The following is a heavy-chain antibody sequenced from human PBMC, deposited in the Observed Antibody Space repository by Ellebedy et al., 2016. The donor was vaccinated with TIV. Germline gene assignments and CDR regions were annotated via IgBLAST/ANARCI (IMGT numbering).Heavy chain of an antibody. CDR2: IGAYNGNT. Sequence: ASVKVSXXASGYTFSSYGISGVRQAPGQGLEWMGWIGAYNGNTNYAQKLQGRVTLTRDTSTSTAYMELRSLRSDDTAVYYCARVGTTGYYYMDVWGKGTTVTVSS. CDR1: GYTFSSYG. D-gene: IGHD1-7*01. CDR3: ARVGTTGYYYMDV. J-gene: IGHJ6*03. V-gene: IGHV1-18*01.